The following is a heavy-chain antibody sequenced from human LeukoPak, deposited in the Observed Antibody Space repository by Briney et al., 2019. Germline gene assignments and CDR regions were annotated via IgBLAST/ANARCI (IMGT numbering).Heavy chain of an antibody. CDR2: VSGSGSRT. J-gene: IGHJ3*02. CDR1: GFIFRNYA. V-gene: IGHV3-23*01. CDR3: AKDHDGYEM. Sequence: GGSLRLSCAVSGFIFRNYAMSWVRQAPGKGLEWVSDVSGSGSRTYYADSEKGRFTISRDNSKNTLYLQMDSLRVDDSAVYYCAKDHDGYEMWGQGTMVTVSS.